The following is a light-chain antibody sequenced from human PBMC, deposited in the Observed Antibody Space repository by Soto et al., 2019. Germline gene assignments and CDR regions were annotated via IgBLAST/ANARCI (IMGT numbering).Light chain of an antibody. CDR3: QQYYAIPWT. CDR2: WAS. J-gene: IGKJ1*01. Sequence: DIVMTQSPDSLTVSPGERATVNCKSSQSVLDSSSNNNYLAWYQQRPGQPPKLLIYWASTRESGVPDRFSGSGSGTDFTLTISSLQAEDVAVYYCQQYYAIPWTFGQGTQVEIK. V-gene: IGKV4-1*01. CDR1: QSVLDSSSNNNY.